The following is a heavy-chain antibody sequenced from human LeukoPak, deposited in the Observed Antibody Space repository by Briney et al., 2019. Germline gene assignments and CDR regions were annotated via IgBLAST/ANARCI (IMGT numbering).Heavy chain of an antibody. D-gene: IGHD4-17*01. V-gene: IGHV3-53*01. CDR1: GFTVSSNY. J-gene: IGHJ5*02. Sequence: GGSLRLSCAASGFTVSSNYMSWVRQAPGKGLEWVSVIYSGGSTYYADSVKGRFTISRDNSKNTLYLQINSLRAEDTAVYYCAREQPFFSFGDYAPVGWFDPWGQGTLVTVSS. CDR3: AREQPFFSFGDYAPVGWFDP. CDR2: IYSGGST.